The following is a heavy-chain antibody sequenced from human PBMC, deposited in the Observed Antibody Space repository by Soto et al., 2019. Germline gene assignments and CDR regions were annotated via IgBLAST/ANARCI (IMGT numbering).Heavy chain of an antibody. D-gene: IGHD2-2*01. CDR3: ARAGSGIVVVPAAPGWFDP. CDR2: IYYSGST. V-gene: IGHV4-59*01. CDR1: GGSISSYY. Sequence: SETLSLTCTVSGGSISSYYWSWIRQPPGKGLEWIGYIYYSGSTNYNPSLKSRVTISVDTSKNQFSLKLSSVTAADTAVYYCARAGSGIVVVPAAPGWFDPWGQGTLVTVSS. J-gene: IGHJ5*02.